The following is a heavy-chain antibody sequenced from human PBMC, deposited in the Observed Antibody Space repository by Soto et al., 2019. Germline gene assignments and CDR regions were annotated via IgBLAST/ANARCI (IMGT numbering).Heavy chain of an antibody. J-gene: IGHJ6*02. V-gene: IGHV4-30-2*01. D-gene: IGHD2-8*01. CDR3: ARVARTNYGMDV. CDR2: LFHGGST. Sequence: TLSLTCTVSGGSIHSSLYSWTWIRQAPAKGLEWIGYLFHGGSTYYTPSLASRVIMTLDRSKNQFSLNLTSVTAADTAVYYCARVARTNYGMDVWGQGTTVTVSS. CDR1: GGSIHSSLYS.